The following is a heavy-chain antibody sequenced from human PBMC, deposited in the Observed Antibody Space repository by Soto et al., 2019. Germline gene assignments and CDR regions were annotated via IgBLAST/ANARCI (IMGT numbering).Heavy chain of an antibody. CDR2: INAGNGNT. Sequence: ASVKVSCKASGYTFTSYAMHWVRQAPGQRLEWMGWINAGNGNTKYSQKFQGRVTITRDTSASTAYMELSSLRSEDTAVYYCARDPSSLNTPKGGYFDYWGQGTLVTVSS. D-gene: IGHD2-15*01. CDR1: GYTFTSYA. CDR3: ARDPSSLNTPKGGYFDY. V-gene: IGHV1-3*01. J-gene: IGHJ4*02.